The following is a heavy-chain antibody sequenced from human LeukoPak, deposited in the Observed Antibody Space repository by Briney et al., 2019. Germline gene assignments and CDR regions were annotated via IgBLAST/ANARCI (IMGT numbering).Heavy chain of an antibody. Sequence: GGSLRLXCAASGFTFSSYGMHWVRQAPGKGLEWVAVIWYDGSNKYYADSVKGRFTISRDNSKNTLYLQMNSLRAEDMALYYCAKAYGSGSSRYYMDVWGKGTTVTVSS. CDR2: IWYDGSNK. D-gene: IGHD3-10*01. CDR3: AKAYGSGSSRYYMDV. J-gene: IGHJ6*03. CDR1: GFTFSSYG. V-gene: IGHV3-30*02.